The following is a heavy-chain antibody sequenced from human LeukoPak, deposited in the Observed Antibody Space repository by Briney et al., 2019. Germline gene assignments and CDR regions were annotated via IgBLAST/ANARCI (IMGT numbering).Heavy chain of an antibody. Sequence: PGKSLKISCKGSGYSFTSYWIGWVRQMPGKGLEWMGIIYPGDSDTRYSPSFQGQVTISADKSISTAYLQWSSLKASDTAMYYCARQEGRYYDSSGYYRNWFDPWGQGTLVTVSS. CDR2: IYPGDSDT. V-gene: IGHV5-51*01. CDR3: ARQEGRYYDSSGYYRNWFDP. D-gene: IGHD3-22*01. CDR1: GYSFTSYW. J-gene: IGHJ5*02.